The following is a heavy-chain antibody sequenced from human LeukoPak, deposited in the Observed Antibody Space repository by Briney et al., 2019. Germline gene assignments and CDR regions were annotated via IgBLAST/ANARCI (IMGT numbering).Heavy chain of an antibody. D-gene: IGHD6-13*01. CDR3: ARGAGGPKRIAIKYYFDY. V-gene: IGHV4-39*07. CDR2: INHSGST. CDR1: GGSVSSGSYY. Sequence: SETLSLTCTVSGGSVSSGSYYWSWIRQPPGKGLEWIGEINHSGSTNYNPSLKSRVTISVDTSKNQFSLKLSSVTAADTAVYYCARGAGGPKRIAIKYYFDYWGQGTLVTVSS. J-gene: IGHJ4*02.